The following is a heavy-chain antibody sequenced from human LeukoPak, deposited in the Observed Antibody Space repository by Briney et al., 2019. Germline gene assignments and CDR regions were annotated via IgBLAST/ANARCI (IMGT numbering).Heavy chain of an antibody. Sequence: ASVKVSCKASGYTFTSNYMHWVRQAPGQGLEWMGVIAPSSGTTSYAQKFQGRVTMTRDTSTSTLYMELSSLTSEDPAVYYCVRAAGSSAVPFDYWGQGTLVTVSS. D-gene: IGHD3-10*01. V-gene: IGHV1-46*01. CDR2: IAPSSGTT. J-gene: IGHJ4*02. CDR1: GYTFTSNY. CDR3: VRAAGSSAVPFDY.